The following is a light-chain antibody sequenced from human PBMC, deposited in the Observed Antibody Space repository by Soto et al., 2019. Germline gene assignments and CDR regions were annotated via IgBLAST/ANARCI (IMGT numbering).Light chain of an antibody. CDR3: QQSYHTPT. V-gene: IGKV1-39*01. CDR2: AAS. CDR1: QDISTY. Sequence: DIQMTQSPSSLSASVGDRVTITCRASQDISTYVNWYQQKPGKGPNLLISAASTLQSGVPSRFSGSGSVTDFTLTITTLQPEDFATYYCQQSYHTPTFGQGTKVEI. J-gene: IGKJ2*01.